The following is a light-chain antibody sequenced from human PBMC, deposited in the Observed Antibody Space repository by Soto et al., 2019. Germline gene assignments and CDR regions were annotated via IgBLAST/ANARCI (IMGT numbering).Light chain of an antibody. Sequence: QSALTQPASVSGSPGQSITISCTGTSSDVGGYNYVSWYQQHPGKAPKLMIYDVSNRPSGVSNRFSGSKSGNTASLTISGLQAEDEADYYCSSHTSSSTRLWVFGGGTKVTVL. CDR2: DVS. V-gene: IGLV2-14*01. CDR1: SSDVGGYNY. J-gene: IGLJ3*02. CDR3: SSHTSSSTRLWV.